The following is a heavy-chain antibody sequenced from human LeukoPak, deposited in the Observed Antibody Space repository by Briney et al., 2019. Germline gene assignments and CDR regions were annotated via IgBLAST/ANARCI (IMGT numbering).Heavy chain of an antibody. V-gene: IGHV4-4*09. J-gene: IGHJ4*02. D-gene: IGHD3-22*01. CDR2: IYTSGST. Sequence: SETLSLTCTVSGGSISSYYWSWIRQPPGKGLEWIGYIYTSGSTNYNPSLKSRVTISVDTSKNQFSLKLSSVTAADTAVYYCARQTLDKGHFDYWGQGTLVTVSS. CDR3: ARQTLDKGHFDY. CDR1: GGSISSYY.